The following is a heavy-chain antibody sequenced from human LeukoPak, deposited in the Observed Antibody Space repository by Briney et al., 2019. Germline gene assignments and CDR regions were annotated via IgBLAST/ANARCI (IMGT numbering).Heavy chain of an antibody. Sequence: GASVKVSCKTSGYIFIGYYMHWVRQAPGQGLEWMGRIDPKSGGTKYAQKFQGRVTMTRDMSISTAYTDLRRLKSDDTAVYYCVRDMDRGQWLVRPYNWGQGTLVTVSS. D-gene: IGHD6-19*01. CDR3: VRDMDRGQWLVRPYN. J-gene: IGHJ4*02. V-gene: IGHV1-2*02. CDR2: IDPKSGGT. CDR1: GYIFIGYY.